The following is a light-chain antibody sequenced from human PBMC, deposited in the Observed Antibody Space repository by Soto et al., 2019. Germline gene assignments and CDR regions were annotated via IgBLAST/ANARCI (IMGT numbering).Light chain of an antibody. J-gene: IGKJ1*01. V-gene: IGKV1-5*01. Sequence: DIQMTPSPSTLSASVEDRVTITCRASQTITRWMAWYQQKPGKAPKLLIYDASTLESGVPSRFSGRGSGTEFTLTISSLQPDDFATYYCQQYESYLTFGQGTKVDIK. CDR2: DAS. CDR3: QQYESYLT. CDR1: QTITRW.